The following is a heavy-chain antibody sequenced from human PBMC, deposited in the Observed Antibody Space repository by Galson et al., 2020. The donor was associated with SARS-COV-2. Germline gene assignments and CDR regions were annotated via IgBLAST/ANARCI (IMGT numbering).Heavy chain of an antibody. CDR3: AGRPGISRPTVMN. J-gene: IGHJ4*02. Sequence: GASLKTSCTGSGYSFTTYWIGWLRQMPGKGLEWMGIIYPRDSSTIYRPSFHGQVTISADKSISTAYLHWSSLKASDTAMYYCAGRPGISRPTVMNGGQGTLVTVSS. V-gene: IGHV5-51*01. D-gene: IGHD6-13*01. CDR2: IYPRDSST. CDR1: GYSFTTYW.